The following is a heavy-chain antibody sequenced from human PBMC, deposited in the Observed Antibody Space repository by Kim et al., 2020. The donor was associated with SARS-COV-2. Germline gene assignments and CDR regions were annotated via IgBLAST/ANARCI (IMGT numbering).Heavy chain of an antibody. D-gene: IGHD6-13*01. CDR1: GFTFSSYT. CDR3: AREDAARLGYSDY. CDR2: ISGSSDYI. V-gene: IGHV3-21*01. Sequence: GGSLRLSCAASGFTFSSYTLTGVRQAPAKGLELVSCISGSSDYIQYGDSVKCRFTISRDNAKNSLYLQMNSLRAEDTAVYYCAREDAARLGYSDYWGPGT. J-gene: IGHJ4*02.